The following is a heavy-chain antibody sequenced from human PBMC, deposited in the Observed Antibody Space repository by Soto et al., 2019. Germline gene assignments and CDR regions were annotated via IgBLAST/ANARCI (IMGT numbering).Heavy chain of an antibody. CDR2: IHYSGNT. D-gene: IGHD4-17*01. CDR1: GGSISTSSYY. J-gene: IGHJ4*02. Sequence: QLRLQESGPGLVKPSETLSLTCSVSGGSISTSSYYWGWIRQSPGKGLEWIGSIHYSGNTFYNPSLKGRITISADTPKNQFSLKLDSVTAADTAVYYCARYGDFVAIDYWGRGTLVTVSS. V-gene: IGHV4-39*01. CDR3: ARYGDFVAIDY.